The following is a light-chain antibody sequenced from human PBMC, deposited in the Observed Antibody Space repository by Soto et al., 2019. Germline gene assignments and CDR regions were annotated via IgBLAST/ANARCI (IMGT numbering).Light chain of an antibody. V-gene: IGKV3D-20*02. CDR2: GAS. CDR1: QSVTSSY. Sequence: DIVLTQSPGTLSLSPGERATLSCWASQSVTSSYLAWYQQKPGQAPRPLIYGASSRATGIPDRFSGSGSGTDFTLTISRLEPEDFAVYYCQQRSNWPPITFGQGTRLEIK. CDR3: QQRSNWPPIT. J-gene: IGKJ5*01.